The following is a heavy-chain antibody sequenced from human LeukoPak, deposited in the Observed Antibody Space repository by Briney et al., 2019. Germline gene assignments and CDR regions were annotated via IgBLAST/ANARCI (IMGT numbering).Heavy chain of an antibody. CDR2: IYNGGST. J-gene: IGHJ4*02. CDR1: GFTVNGNY. Sequence: GGSLRLSCAASGFTVNGNYMSWVRQAPGKGLEWVSVIYNGGSTDYADSAKGRFIISRDNSKNTVYLQMNRVRADDTAVYYCARGGGDPLDYWGQGTLVTVSS. V-gene: IGHV3-53*01. D-gene: IGHD3-16*01. CDR3: ARGGGDPLDY.